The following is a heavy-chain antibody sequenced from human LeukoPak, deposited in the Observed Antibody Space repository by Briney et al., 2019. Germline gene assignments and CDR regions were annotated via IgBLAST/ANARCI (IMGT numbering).Heavy chain of an antibody. Sequence: GGSLRLSCAASGFTFNNYAMTWLRQAPGKGLEWVSGMTAGGDKTFYADSVKGRFTISRDNSKNTLYLQTDSLRVEDWEVYYCALVHFPDASCADDCYYSYWGQGTLVTVSS. CDR2: MTAGGDKT. CDR3: ALVHFPDASCADDCYYSY. D-gene: IGHD2-21*02. CDR1: GFTFNNYA. V-gene: IGHV3-23*01. J-gene: IGHJ4*02.